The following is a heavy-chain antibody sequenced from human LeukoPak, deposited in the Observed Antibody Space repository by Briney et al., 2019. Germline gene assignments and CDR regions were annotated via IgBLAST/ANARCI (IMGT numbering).Heavy chain of an antibody. Sequence: SETLSLTCTVSGYYISSGYYWGWIRPPPGKGLEWIGIIYHSGSTYYNPSLKSRVTISVDTSKNQFSLKLSSVTAADTAVYYCARVGGIAVAGFDYWGQGTLVTVSS. CDR2: IYHSGST. D-gene: IGHD6-19*01. J-gene: IGHJ4*02. V-gene: IGHV4-38-2*02. CDR1: GYYISSGYY. CDR3: ARVGGIAVAGFDY.